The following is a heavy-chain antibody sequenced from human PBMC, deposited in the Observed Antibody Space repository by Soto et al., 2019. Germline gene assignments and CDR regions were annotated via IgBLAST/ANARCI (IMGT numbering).Heavy chain of an antibody. CDR3: ATLYYYASAYAFDS. CDR2: ISAYNGNT. V-gene: IGHV1-18*01. D-gene: IGHD3-10*01. Sequence: ASVKVSCKASGYTFTSYGISWVRQAPGQGLEWMGWISAYNGNTNYAQKLQGRVTMTTDTSTSTAYMELRSLSSVTAADTAVYYCATLYYYASAYAFDSWGQGKMVTFSS. J-gene: IGHJ3*02. CDR1: GYTFTSYG.